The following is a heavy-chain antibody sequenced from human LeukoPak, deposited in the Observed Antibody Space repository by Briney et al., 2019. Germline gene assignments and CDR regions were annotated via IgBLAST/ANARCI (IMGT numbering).Heavy chain of an antibody. D-gene: IGHD3-22*01. CDR1: GGTFSSYA. J-gene: IGHJ6*02. V-gene: IGHV1-69*04. CDR2: IIPILGIA. CDR3: ARESGYYDSSGYTNYYYYYGMDV. Sequence: SVKVSCKASGGTFSSYAISWVRQAPGQGLEWMGRIIPILGIANYAQKFQGRVTITADKSTSTASMELSSLRSEDTAVYYCARESGYYDSSGYTNYYYYYGMDVWGQGTTVTVSS.